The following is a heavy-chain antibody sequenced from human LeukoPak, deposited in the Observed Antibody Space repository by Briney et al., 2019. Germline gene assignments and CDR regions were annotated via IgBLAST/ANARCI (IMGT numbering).Heavy chain of an antibody. CDR2: ISGSSGST. V-gene: IGHV3-23*01. CDR1: GFTLSSYA. D-gene: IGHD2-2*01. CDR3: AKDFSSGLPGYFDY. J-gene: IGHJ4*02. Sequence: QAVGSLRLSCAASGFTLSSYAMSSVRQAPGKGLGWGSAISGSSGSTYYADSVKARFAVSRHNSKNTQYLQMNSLRAEDTAVYYFAKDFSSGLPGYFDYWGQGTLVTVSS.